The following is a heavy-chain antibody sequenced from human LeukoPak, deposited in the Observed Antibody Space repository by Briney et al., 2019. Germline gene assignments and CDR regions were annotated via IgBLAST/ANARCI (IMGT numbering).Heavy chain of an antibody. CDR3: ARGRYDSSSYQYYFDY. J-gene: IGHJ4*02. CDR1: GYTFTSYG. D-gene: IGHD6-13*01. Sequence: ASVKVSCKASGYTFTSYGISWVRQAPGQGLEWMGWISAYNGNTNYAQKLQGRVTMTTDTSTSTAYMELRSLRSEDTAVYYCARGRYDSSSYQYYFDYWGQGTLVTVSS. CDR2: ISAYNGNT. V-gene: IGHV1-18*01.